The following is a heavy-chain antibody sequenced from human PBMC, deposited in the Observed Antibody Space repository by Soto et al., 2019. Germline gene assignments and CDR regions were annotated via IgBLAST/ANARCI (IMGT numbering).Heavy chain of an antibody. CDR1: GFTFSDYG. Sequence: GGSLRLSCAASGFTFSDYGMHWVRQAPGQGLEWVTLISYDGSNKYYADSVKGRFIISRDNSKNTLYLQMNSLRAEDTALYYCARDYYDKDYWGQGTLVTVSS. CDR3: ARDYYDKDY. V-gene: IGHV3-30*03. CDR2: ISYDGSNK. D-gene: IGHD3-22*01. J-gene: IGHJ4*02.